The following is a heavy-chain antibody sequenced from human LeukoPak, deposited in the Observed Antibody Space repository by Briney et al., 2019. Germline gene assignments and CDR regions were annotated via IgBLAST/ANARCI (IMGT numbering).Heavy chain of an antibody. CDR3: ARDYNWNFANSSPFDY. V-gene: IGHV1-69*06. D-gene: IGHD1-7*01. J-gene: IGHJ4*02. CDR2: IIPAFGTA. CDR1: GGTFSSYA. Sequence: SSVKVSCKASGGTFSSYAISWVRQAPGQGLEWMGRIIPAFGTANYAQKFQGRVTITADKSTRTAYMEMSSLRSEDTAVYYCARDYNWNFANSSPFDYWGQGTLVTVSS.